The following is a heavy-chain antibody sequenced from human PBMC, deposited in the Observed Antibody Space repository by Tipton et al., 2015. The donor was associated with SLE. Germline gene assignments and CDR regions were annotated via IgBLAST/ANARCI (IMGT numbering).Heavy chain of an antibody. CDR2: IYYSGST. J-gene: IGHJ6*03. V-gene: IGHV4-39*07. Sequence: TLSLTCSVSGDSISSSSYYWGWIRQPPGKGLEWIGSIYYSGSTYYNPSLKSRVTISLDTSKNQFSLKLRSVTAADTAVYYCTRVVVIAFSHYYMDVWGKGTTVTVSS. CDR1: GDSISSSSYY. D-gene: IGHD2-21*01. CDR3: TRVVVIAFSHYYMDV.